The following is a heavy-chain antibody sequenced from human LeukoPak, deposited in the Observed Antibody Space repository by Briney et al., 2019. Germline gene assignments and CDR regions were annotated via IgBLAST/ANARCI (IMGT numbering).Heavy chain of an antibody. J-gene: IGHJ4*02. V-gene: IGHV3-66*01. Sequence: GGSLRLSCAASGFSVTSSHMSWVRQAPGKGLEWVSIIYSGGNTDYAGSMQGRFAISRDNSKNTLYLQMNSLRPEDTAVYYCARERAPHHGLDYWGQGTLVTVSS. CDR3: ARERAPHHGLDY. D-gene: IGHD5-24*01. CDR2: IYSGGNT. CDR1: GFSVTSSH.